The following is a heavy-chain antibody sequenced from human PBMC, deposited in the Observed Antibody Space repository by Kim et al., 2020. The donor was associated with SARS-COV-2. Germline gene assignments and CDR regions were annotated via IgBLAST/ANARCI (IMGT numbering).Heavy chain of an antibody. D-gene: IGHD3-9*01. CDR3: ARLDYDILTGYYMGPDY. V-gene: IGHV5-51*01. CDR1: GYSFTSYW. CDR2: IYPGDSDT. J-gene: IGHJ4*02. Sequence: GESLKISRKGSGYSFTSYWIGWVRQMPGKGLEWMGIIYPGDSDTRYSPSFQGQVTISADKSISTAYLQWSSLKASDTAMYYCARLDYDILTGYYMGPDYWGQGTLVTVSS.